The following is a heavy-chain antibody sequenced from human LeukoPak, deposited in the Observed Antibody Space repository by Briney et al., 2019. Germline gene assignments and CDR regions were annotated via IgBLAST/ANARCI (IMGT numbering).Heavy chain of an antibody. CDR3: VRDLVATIDHYYYGMDV. J-gene: IGHJ6*02. D-gene: IGHD5-12*01. Sequence: TSETLSLTCAVYGGSFSGYYWSWIRQPPGKGLEWIGYIYNSVRTNYNPSLKSRVTISVDTSKNQLSLKLSSVTAADTAVYFRVRDLVATIDHYYYGMDVWGQGTTVTVSS. CDR1: GGSFSGYY. CDR2: IYNSVRT. V-gene: IGHV4-59*01.